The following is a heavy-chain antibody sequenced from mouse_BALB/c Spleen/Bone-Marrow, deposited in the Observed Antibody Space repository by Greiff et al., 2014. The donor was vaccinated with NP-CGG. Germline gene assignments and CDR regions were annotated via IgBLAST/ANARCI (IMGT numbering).Heavy chain of an antibody. V-gene: IGHV14-3*02. D-gene: IGHD2-3*01. J-gene: IGHJ2*01. CDR1: GFNIKDTY. Sequence: VQLQQSGAELVKPGASVKLSCTASGFNIKDTYMHWVKQRPEQGLEWIGRIDPANGNTRYDPKFQGEATITADTSSNTAYLQLSSLTSEDTAVYYCSRVVPYDYFDYWGQGTTLTVSS. CDR2: IDPANGNT. CDR3: SRVVPYDYFDY.